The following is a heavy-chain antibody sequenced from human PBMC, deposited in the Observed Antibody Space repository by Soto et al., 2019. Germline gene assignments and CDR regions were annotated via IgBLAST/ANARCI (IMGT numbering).Heavy chain of an antibody. J-gene: IGHJ5*02. D-gene: IGHD3-22*01. CDR3: ARYYFDSSGYSNWFDP. Sequence: PSETLSLTCAVSGGSITSGAYYWTWIRQHPGKGLEWIAYIHYSGRTYYNPSLKSRVTISVDTSNNQFSLKLSSVTAADTADYYCARYYFDSSGYSNWFDPWGQGTLVTVSS. CDR1: GGSITSGAYY. V-gene: IGHV4-31*11. CDR2: IHYSGRT.